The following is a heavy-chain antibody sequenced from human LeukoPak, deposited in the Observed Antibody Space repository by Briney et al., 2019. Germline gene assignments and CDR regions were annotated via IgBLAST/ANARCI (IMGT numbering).Heavy chain of an antibody. CDR1: GDSTKNSL. Sequence: SETLSLTCTVSGDSTKNSLWSWIRQPPGEGLEWIGQIFSNGVTVYNPSLESRVAISIDTSKNQFSLRLSSVTAADTALYYCARHYTGVFGFDPWGQGTLVAVSS. D-gene: IGHD7-27*01. CDR2: IFSNGVT. CDR3: ARHYTGVFGFDP. J-gene: IGHJ5*02. V-gene: IGHV4-59*01.